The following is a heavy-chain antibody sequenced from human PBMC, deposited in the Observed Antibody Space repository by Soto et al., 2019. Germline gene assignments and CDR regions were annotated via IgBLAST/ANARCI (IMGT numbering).Heavy chain of an antibody. Sequence: GASVKVSCKASGGTFSSYAISWVRQAPGQGLEWMGGIIPIFGTANYAQKFQGRVTITADESTSTAYMELSSLRSEDTAVYYCGSFTAMARDEFDYWGQGTLVTVSS. V-gene: IGHV1-69*13. CDR3: GSFTAMARDEFDY. J-gene: IGHJ4*02. D-gene: IGHD5-18*01. CDR1: GGTFSSYA. CDR2: IIPIFGTA.